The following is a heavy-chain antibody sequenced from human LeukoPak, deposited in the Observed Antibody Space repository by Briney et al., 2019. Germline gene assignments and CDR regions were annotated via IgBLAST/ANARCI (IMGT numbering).Heavy chain of an antibody. J-gene: IGHJ5*02. CDR3: ARHFNYDILTGYPTYWFDP. Sequence: GSLRLSCAASGFTFSNYSLNWVRQPPGKGLEWIGYIYYSGSTNYNPSLKSRVTISVDTSKNQFSLKLSSVTAADTAVYYCARHFNYDILTGYPTYWFDPWGQGTLVTVSS. V-gene: IGHV4-59*08. CDR2: IYYSGST. CDR1: GFTFSNYS. D-gene: IGHD3-9*01.